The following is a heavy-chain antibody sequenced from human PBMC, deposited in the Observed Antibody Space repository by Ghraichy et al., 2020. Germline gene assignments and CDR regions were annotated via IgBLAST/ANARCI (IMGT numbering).Heavy chain of an antibody. Sequence: GGSLRLSCAASGFTFSSYSMNWVRQAPGKGLEWVSSISSSSSYIYYADSVKGRFTISRDNAKNSLYLQMNSLRAEDTAVYYCARVLGVPAAVIDYWGQGTLVTVSS. D-gene: IGHD2-2*01. CDR2: ISSSSSYI. CDR3: ARVLGVPAAVIDY. CDR1: GFTFSSYS. J-gene: IGHJ4*02. V-gene: IGHV3-21*01.